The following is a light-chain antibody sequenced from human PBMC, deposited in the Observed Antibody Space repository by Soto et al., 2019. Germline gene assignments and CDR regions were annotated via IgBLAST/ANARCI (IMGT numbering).Light chain of an antibody. J-gene: IGLJ3*02. CDR3: CSHAGSRTWV. Sequence: QSALTQPASVSGSPGQSITISCTGTSSDVGSYNLVSWYQQHPGKAPKLMIYEVSKRPSGVSNRFSGSKSGNTASLTISGLQAEDEADYYCCSHAGSRTWVFGGGTKLTV. V-gene: IGLV2-23*02. CDR2: EVS. CDR1: SSDVGSYNL.